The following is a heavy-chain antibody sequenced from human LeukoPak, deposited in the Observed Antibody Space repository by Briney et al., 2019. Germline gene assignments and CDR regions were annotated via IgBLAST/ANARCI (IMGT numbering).Heavy chain of an antibody. CDR2: ISSSSSYI. V-gene: IGHV3-21*01. CDR3: ARDGIAARRGGFDY. CDR1: GFTFSSYA. Sequence: GGSLRLSCAASGFTFSSYAMSWVRQAPGKGLEWVSSISSSSSYIYYADSVKGRFTISRDNAKNSLYLQMSSLRAEDTAVYYCARDGIAARRGGFDYWGQGTLVTVSS. D-gene: IGHD6-6*01. J-gene: IGHJ4*02.